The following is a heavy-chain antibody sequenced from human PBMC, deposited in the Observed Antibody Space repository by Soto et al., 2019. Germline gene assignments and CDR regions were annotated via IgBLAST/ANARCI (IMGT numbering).Heavy chain of an antibody. D-gene: IGHD3-10*01. Sequence: SETLSLPCTVSGGSIRSYAWNWIRQPPGKGMEWIGDIYYSGSTNYSPSLKSRVTMSVDTSKNQFSLKLSSVPAADSAVYFCARDSGHCYGSDGWGRGTT. J-gene: IGHJ6*02. CDR3: ARDSGHCYGSDG. CDR1: GGSIRSYA. CDR2: IYYSGST. V-gene: IGHV4-59*01.